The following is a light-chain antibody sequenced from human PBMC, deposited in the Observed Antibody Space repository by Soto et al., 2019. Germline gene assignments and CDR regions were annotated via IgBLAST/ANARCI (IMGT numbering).Light chain of an antibody. J-gene: IGKJ1*01. Sequence: DIQMTQSPSTLSAYVGDRVTFTCRASQSISTWLAWYQQKPGKAPKLLIDDASSLQSDVPSRFSGSGSGTEFTLTISALQTDDFASYYCQQYMNYATFGQGTKVEIK. CDR3: QQYMNYAT. CDR1: QSISTW. V-gene: IGKV1-5*01. CDR2: DAS.